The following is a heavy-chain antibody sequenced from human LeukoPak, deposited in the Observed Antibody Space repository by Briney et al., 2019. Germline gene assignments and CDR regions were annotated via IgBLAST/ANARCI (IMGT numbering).Heavy chain of an antibody. CDR1: GFTFSTYC. CDR3: ASATVQLGSRYYNVFDP. CDR2: INQDGSVK. V-gene: IGHV3-7*03. J-gene: IGHJ5*02. Sequence: GGSLRLSCAASGFTFSTYCMTWVRQAPGKGLEWVANINQDGSVKDYGDSVKGRFTVSRDNTQNSLFLQMDSLRVDDTAVYYCASATVQLGSRYYNVFDPWGQGTLVTASS. D-gene: IGHD3-3*01.